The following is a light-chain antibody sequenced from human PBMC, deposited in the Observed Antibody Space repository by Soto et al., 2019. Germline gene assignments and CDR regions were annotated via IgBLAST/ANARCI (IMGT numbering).Light chain of an antibody. CDR1: QSVSRSY. V-gene: IGKV3-20*01. CDR2: GAS. Sequence: EIVLTQSPGTLSLSPGERATLSCRASQSVSRSYLAWYQQKPGQAPRLLIYGASSRATGIPDRFSGSGSGTDFTLTISRLEPEDFAVYYCHQYGSSPRTFGQGTKVEIK. J-gene: IGKJ1*01. CDR3: HQYGSSPRT.